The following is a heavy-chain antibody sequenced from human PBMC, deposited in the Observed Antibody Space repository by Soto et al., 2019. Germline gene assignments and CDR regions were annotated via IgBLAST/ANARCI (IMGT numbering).Heavy chain of an antibody. CDR3: TGDGERISVFGVVTPDYDMDV. J-gene: IGHJ6*02. V-gene: IGHV3-49*05. CDR2: IRSKAYGGTT. CDR1: GLTCGDCA. D-gene: IGHD3-3*01. Sequence: KTGGSLRLSCTASGLTCGDCAMSWFRQAPGKGLEWVGFIRSKAYGGTTEYAASVKGRFTISRGDSKSIAYLQMNSLKTEDTAVYYCTGDGERISVFGVVTPDYDMDVWGQGTTVTVSS.